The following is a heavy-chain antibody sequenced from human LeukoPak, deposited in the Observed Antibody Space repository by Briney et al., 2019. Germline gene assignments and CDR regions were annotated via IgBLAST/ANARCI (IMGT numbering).Heavy chain of an antibody. CDR1: GGSFSGYY. D-gene: IGHD2-15*01. CDR2: INHSGST. CDR3: AGLVVVAATRSSFDY. V-gene: IGHV4-34*01. Sequence: SETLSLTCAVYGGSFSGYYWSWLRQPPGKGLEWVGEINHSGSTNYNPSLKSRVTISVDTSKNQFSLKLSSVTAADTAVYYCAGLVVVAATRSSFDYWGQGTLVTVSS. J-gene: IGHJ4*02.